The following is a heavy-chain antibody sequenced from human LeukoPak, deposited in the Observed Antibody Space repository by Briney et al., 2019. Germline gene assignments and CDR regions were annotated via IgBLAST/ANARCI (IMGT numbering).Heavy chain of an antibody. CDR2: IYYSGST. CDR1: GGSISSGGYY. D-gene: IGHD3-22*01. Sequence: SQTLSLTCTVSGGSISSGGYYWSWIRQHPGKGLEWIGYIYYSGSTYYNPSLKSRVTISVDTSKNQFSLKLSSVTAADTAVYYCARDHYDSSGYYQGYVYWGQGTLVTVSS. J-gene: IGHJ4*02. CDR3: ARDHYDSSGYYQGYVY. V-gene: IGHV4-31*03.